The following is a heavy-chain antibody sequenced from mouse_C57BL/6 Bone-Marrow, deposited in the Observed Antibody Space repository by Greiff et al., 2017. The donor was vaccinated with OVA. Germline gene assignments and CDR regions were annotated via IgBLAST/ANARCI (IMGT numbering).Heavy chain of an antibody. J-gene: IGHJ2*01. CDR2: ISYDGSN. D-gene: IGHD1-1*01. V-gene: IGHV3-6*01. CDR1: GYSITSGYY. CDR3: AREGYYGSLYYFDD. Sequence: EVQLVESGPGLVKPSQSLSLTCSVTGYSITSGYYWNWIRQFPGNKLEWMGYISYDGSNNYNPSLKNRISITRDTSKNQFFLKLNSVTTEDTATYYGAREGYYGSLYYFDDWGQGTTLTVSS.